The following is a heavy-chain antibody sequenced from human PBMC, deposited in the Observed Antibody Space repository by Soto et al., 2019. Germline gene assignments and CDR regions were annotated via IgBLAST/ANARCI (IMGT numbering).Heavy chain of an antibody. CDR2: IYSGGST. D-gene: IGHD3-10*01. V-gene: IGHV3-53*01. J-gene: IGHJ6*02. Sequence: LRLSCAASGLTVSNNYMAWVRQAPGKGLEWVSIIYSGGSTYHADSVQGRFTLSRDTSKNTLFLQMNSLRVEDTAVYYCARVNYYGSGTFYKPDYYYGMDVWGQGTTVTVSS. CDR3: ARVNYYGSGTFYKPDYYYGMDV. CDR1: GLTVSNNY.